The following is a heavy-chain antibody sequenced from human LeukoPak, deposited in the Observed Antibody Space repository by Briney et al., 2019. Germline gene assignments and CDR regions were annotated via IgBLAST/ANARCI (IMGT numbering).Heavy chain of an antibody. V-gene: IGHV3-30*02. CDR2: IRYDGSNK. D-gene: IGHD2/OR15-2a*01. J-gene: IGHJ6*03. Sequence: PGGSLRLSCAASGFRFSNYGMHWVRQAPGKGPEWVAFIRYDGSNKYYGDSVKDRFSTSRDNSKNTLYLQMNSLRAEDTAVYYCAKVPCSTTTCYSYYMDVWAKGTTVTVSS. CDR1: GFRFSNYG. CDR3: AKVPCSTTTCYSYYMDV.